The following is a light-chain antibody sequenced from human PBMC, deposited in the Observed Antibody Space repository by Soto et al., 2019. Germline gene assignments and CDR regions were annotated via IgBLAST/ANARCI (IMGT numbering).Light chain of an antibody. J-gene: IGLJ2*01. Sequence: QSALTQPASVSGSPGQSITISCAGTSGDVGAYNFVSWYQQYPGKAPKLMIYDVSNRPSGVSNRFSGSKSGNTASLTISGLHPEDEADYYCSSYTTITTVVFGGGTKLTVL. CDR3: SSYTTITTVV. V-gene: IGLV2-14*01. CDR2: DVS. CDR1: SGDVGAYNF.